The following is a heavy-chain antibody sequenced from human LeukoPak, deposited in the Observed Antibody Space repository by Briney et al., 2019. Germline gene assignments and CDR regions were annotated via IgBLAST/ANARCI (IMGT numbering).Heavy chain of an antibody. CDR3: AKYYGDDPDYYYYMDV. J-gene: IGHJ6*03. CDR2: ISGSGYST. D-gene: IGHD4-17*01. V-gene: IGHV3-23*01. Sequence: GGSLRLSCAASGFTFSHYGMSWVRQAPGKGLEWVSAISGSGYSTYYADSVKGRFTISRDNSKNTLYLQMNSLRAEDTAVYYCAKYYGDDPDYYYYMDVWGKGTTVTISS. CDR1: GFTFSHYG.